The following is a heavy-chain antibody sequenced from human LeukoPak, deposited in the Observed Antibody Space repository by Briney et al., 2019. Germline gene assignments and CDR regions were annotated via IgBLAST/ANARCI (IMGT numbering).Heavy chain of an antibody. Sequence: PGGSLRLSCAASGFTFSSYWMHWVRQAPGKGLVWVPRINSDGSSTSYADSVKGRFTISRDNAKNTLYLQMNSLRAEDTAVYFCAVPASSWYPDDAFDIWGQGTMVTVSS. V-gene: IGHV3-74*01. J-gene: IGHJ3*02. D-gene: IGHD6-13*01. CDR2: INSDGSST. CDR3: AVPASSWYPDDAFDI. CDR1: GFTFSSYW.